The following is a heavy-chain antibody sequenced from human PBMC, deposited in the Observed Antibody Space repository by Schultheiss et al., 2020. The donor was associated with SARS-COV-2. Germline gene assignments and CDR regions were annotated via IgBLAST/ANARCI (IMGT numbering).Heavy chain of an antibody. J-gene: IGHJ3*02. V-gene: IGHV4-59*01. D-gene: IGHD6-19*01. CDR3: ARLEVAGMDDAFDI. CDR1: GGSISSYY. CDR2: IYYSGST. Sequence: SETLSLTRTVSGGSISSYYWSWIRQPPGKGLEWIGYIYYSGSTNYNPSLKSRVTISVDTSKNQFSLKLSSVTAADTAVYYCARLEVAGMDDAFDIWGQGTMVTVSS.